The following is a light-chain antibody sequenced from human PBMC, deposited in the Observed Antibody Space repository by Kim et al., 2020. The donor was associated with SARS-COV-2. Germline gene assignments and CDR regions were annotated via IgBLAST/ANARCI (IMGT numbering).Light chain of an antibody. J-gene: IGKJ4*01. CDR2: KAS. V-gene: IGKV1-5*03. CDR1: QSISSW. Sequence: DIQMTQSPSTLSASVGDRVTITCRASQSISSWLAWYQQKPGKAPNLLIYKASSLESGVPSRFSGSGSGTDFTLTISSLQPEDFATYYCQQYYYSPLTFGGGTKVDIK. CDR3: QQYYYSPLT.